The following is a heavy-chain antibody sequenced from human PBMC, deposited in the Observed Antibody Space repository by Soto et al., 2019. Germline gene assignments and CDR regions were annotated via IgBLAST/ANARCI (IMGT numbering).Heavy chain of an antibody. J-gene: IGHJ4*02. V-gene: IGHV1-18*01. Sequence: GASVKISCKASGYTFTSYGISWVRQAPGQGLEWMGWISAYNGNTNYAQKLQGRVTMTTDTSTSTAYMELRSLRSDDTAVYYCARDGTRHYDFCSGYPGYWGQGTLVTVSS. CDR2: ISAYNGNT. D-gene: IGHD3-3*01. CDR3: ARDGTRHYDFCSGYPGY. CDR1: GYTFTSYG.